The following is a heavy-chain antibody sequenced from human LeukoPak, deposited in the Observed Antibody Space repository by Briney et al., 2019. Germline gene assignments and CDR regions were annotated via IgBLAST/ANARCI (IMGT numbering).Heavy chain of an antibody. D-gene: IGHD3-10*01. J-gene: IGHJ4*02. V-gene: IGHV3-74*01. CDR3: ARVGGRSSIGGDY. CDR1: GVSFRSPG. CDR2: MKRDGSTT. Sequence: SLRLSCAASGVSFRSPGIPSLLQAPGAGQLWVSRMKRDGSTTSYADLVKGRFTSSRDNAKNTLCLQMNSLRAEDTAVYYCARVGGRSSIGGDYWGQGTLVTVSS.